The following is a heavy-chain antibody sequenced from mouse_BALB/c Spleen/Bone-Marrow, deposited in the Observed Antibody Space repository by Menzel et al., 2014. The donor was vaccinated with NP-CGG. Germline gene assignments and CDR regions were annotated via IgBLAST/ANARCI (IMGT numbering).Heavy chain of an antibody. J-gene: IGHJ4*01. CDR1: GFSLTSYG. CDR2: IWAGGST. Sequence: VQLQQSGPGLVAPSQSLSIPCTVSGFSLTSYGVHWVRQPPGKGLEWLGVIWAGGSTNYNSALMSRLSISKDNSESQVFLKMNSLQTDDTAMYYCARDWLRRAMDYWGQGTSVTVSS. V-gene: IGHV2-9*02. CDR3: ARDWLRRAMDY. D-gene: IGHD2-2*01.